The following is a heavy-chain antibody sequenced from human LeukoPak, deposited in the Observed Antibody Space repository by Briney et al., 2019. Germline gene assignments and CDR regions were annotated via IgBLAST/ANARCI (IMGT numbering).Heavy chain of an antibody. J-gene: IGHJ4*02. CDR1: GYTFTGYY. CDR2: INPNSGGT. Sequence: ASVKVSCKASGYTFTGYYMHWVRQAPGQGLEWMGWINPNSGGTNYAQKFQGRVTMTRDTSISTAYMELSRLRSDDTAVYYCARTTIFGVVIRFDYWGQGTLVTVSS. CDR3: ARTTIFGVVIRFDY. D-gene: IGHD3-3*01. V-gene: IGHV1-2*02.